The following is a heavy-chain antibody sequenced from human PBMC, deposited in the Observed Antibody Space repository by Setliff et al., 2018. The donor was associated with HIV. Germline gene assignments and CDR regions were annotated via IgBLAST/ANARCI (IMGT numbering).Heavy chain of an antibody. Sequence: ASVKVSCKASGYTFTSYYMHWVRQAPGQGLEWMGIINPRGGSTSYAQKFQGRVTMTRDTSTSTVYMELSSLRSEDTAVYYCARVRPKNRYYNFWSGYFGAFDIWGQGTMVTISS. D-gene: IGHD3-3*01. J-gene: IGHJ3*02. CDR1: GYTFTSYY. CDR2: INPRGGST. CDR3: ARVRPKNRYYNFWSGYFGAFDI. V-gene: IGHV1-46*01.